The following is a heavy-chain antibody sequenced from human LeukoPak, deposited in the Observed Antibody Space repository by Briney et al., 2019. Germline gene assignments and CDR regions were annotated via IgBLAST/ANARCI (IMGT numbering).Heavy chain of an antibody. D-gene: IGHD2-21*02. J-gene: IGHJ4*02. CDR3: AKGGDTSSRGRGRY. CDR1: GFTFSNYA. V-gene: IGHV3-23*01. Sequence: GSLRLSCAASGFTFSNYAMSWVRQAPGKGLEWVSAINLGGDTYYADSVKGRFTMSRDNSNKTLYLQMNSLRAGDTAVYYCAKGGDTSSRGRGRYWGQGTLVTVSS. CDR2: INLGGDT.